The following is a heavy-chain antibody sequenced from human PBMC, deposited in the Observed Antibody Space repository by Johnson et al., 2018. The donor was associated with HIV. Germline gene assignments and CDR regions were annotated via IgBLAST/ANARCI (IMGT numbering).Heavy chain of an antibody. Sequence: QVQLVESGGGVVRPGGSLRLSCAASGFTFSSYAMHWVRPDPGKGLAWVAVIWYDGSNKYYADSVKGRFTVSRDNSKTTLYLQMNSLRAEDTAVYYCARGLFSSIAASWGAFDIWGQGTMVTVSS. D-gene: IGHD6-6*01. J-gene: IGHJ3*02. CDR1: GFTFSSYA. CDR3: ARGLFSSIAASWGAFDI. V-gene: IGHV3-33*03. CDR2: IWYDGSNK.